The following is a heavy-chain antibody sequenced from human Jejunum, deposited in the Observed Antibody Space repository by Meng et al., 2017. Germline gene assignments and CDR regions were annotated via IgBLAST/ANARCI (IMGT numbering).Heavy chain of an antibody. CDR2: INWSGGGT. CDR1: GFTFDDFG. D-gene: IGHD4-17*01. J-gene: IGHJ4*02. Sequence: GESLKISCSASGFTFDDFGMSWVRQAPGKGLEWVAGINWSGGGTAYGDSVKGRFTISRDNAKNSLYLQMNSLRGEDSAFYYCTRARGDFADYQKWDYFDSWGQGMLVTVSS. V-gene: IGHV3-20*04. CDR3: TRARGDFADYQKWDYFDS.